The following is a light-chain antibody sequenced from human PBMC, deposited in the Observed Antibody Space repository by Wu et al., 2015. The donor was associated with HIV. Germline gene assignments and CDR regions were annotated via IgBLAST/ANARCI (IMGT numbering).Light chain of an antibody. CDR3: QQYVSSPVT. CDR2: GVS. CDR1: QSVSSNY. Sequence: EIVLTQSPGTLSLSPGERATLSCRASQSVSSNYLAWYQQKPGQAPRLVIYGVSSRATGIPDRFSGSGSGTDFTLTISRLEPEDFAAYYCQQYVSSPVTFGQGTKLEIK. V-gene: IGKV3-20*01. J-gene: IGKJ2*01.